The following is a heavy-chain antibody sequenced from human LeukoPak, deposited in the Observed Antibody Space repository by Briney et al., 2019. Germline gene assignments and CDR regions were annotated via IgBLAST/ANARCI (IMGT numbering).Heavy chain of an antibody. D-gene: IGHD5-24*01. CDR2: IYYSGST. CDR1: GGSISSYY. V-gene: IGHV4-59*01. CDR3: ARVLEMATIDVASPATYYFDY. J-gene: IGHJ4*02. Sequence: PSETLSLTCTVSGGSISSYYWSWIRQPPGKGLEWIGYIYYSGSTNYNPSLKSRVTISVDTSKNQFSLKLSSVTAADTAVYYCARVLEMATIDVASPATYYFDYWGQGTLVTVSS.